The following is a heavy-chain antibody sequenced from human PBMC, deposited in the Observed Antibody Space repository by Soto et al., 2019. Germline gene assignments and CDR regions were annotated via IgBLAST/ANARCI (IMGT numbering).Heavy chain of an antibody. CDR3: ARAPNREGVAFDI. Sequence: PSETLSLTCSFSGGSISSGGYYWSWIRQHPGKGLEWIGYIYYSGSTYYNPSLKSRVTISVDTSKNQFSLKLSSVTAADTAVYYCARAPNREGVAFDIWGQGTMVTVSS. V-gene: IGHV4-31*03. CDR1: GGSISSGGYY. D-gene: IGHD1-26*01. J-gene: IGHJ3*02. CDR2: IYYSGST.